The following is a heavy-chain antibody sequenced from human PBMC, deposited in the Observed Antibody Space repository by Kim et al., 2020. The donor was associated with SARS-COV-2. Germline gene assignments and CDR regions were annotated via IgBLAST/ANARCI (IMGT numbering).Heavy chain of an antibody. V-gene: IGHV4-34*01. CDR2: INHSGST. J-gene: IGHJ3*02. CDR1: GGSFSGYY. D-gene: IGHD1-7*01. CDR3: ARSKRYNWNYLANAFDI. Sequence: SETLSLTCAVYGGSFSGYYWSWIRQPPGKGLEWIGEINHSGSTNYNPSLKSRVTISVDTSKNQFSLKLSSVTAADTAVYYCARSKRYNWNYLANAFDIWGQGTMVTVSS.